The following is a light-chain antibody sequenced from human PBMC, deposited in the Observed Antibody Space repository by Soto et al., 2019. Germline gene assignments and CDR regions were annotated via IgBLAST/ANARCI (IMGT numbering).Light chain of an antibody. CDR3: QQYKGWPRT. J-gene: IGKJ1*01. CDR1: QSVSSY. Sequence: DIVLTQSPATLSLSLGERATLSCRASQSVSSYLAWYQQKPGQAPKLLIYAASNMPTGIPSRFSGSGSGTEFTLTISSLEPEDFAIYYCQQYKGWPRTFGQGTKVEIK. V-gene: IGKV3-11*01. CDR2: AAS.